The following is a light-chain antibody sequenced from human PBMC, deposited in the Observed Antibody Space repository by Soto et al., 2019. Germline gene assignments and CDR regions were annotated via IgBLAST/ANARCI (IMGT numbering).Light chain of an antibody. V-gene: IGLV2-14*03. J-gene: IGLJ1*01. CDR2: DVS. CDR3: SSYTSSSTYV. Sequence: QSALTQPASVSGSPGQSITISCTGTSSDVGGYNYVSWYQQHPGKVPKLMSYDVSNRPSGVSNRFSGSKSGNTASLTISGLQAEDEADYYCSSYTSSSTYVFGIGTKVTVL. CDR1: SSDVGGYNY.